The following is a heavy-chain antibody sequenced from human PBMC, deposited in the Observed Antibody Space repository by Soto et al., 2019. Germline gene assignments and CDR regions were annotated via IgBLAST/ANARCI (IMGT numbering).Heavy chain of an antibody. J-gene: IGHJ4*02. CDR3: ARTPYDILTGFYFDY. D-gene: IGHD3-9*01. CDR1: GASISSYY. CDR2: IYYSGST. V-gene: IGHV4-59*08. Sequence: ETLSLTCTVSGASISSYYWSWIRQPPGKGLEWIGYIYYSGSTNYNPSLKSRVTISVDTSKNQFSLKLSSVTAADTAVYYCARTPYDILTGFYFDYWGQGTLVTVSS.